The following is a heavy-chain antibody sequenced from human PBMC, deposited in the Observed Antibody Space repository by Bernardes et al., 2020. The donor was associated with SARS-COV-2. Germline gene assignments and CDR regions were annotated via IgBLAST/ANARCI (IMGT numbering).Heavy chain of an antibody. Sequence: SLRLPRVASVCTFSAYGMAWVRQAPGQGREWVSTISNTGHNTHYADSVQGRFTISRDNSRKMLFLQMSTLRAEDTAVYYCANDAGVDVFFDYWGQGTLVTVSS. D-gene: IGHD3-16*01. V-gene: IGHV3-23*01. CDR3: ANDAGVDVFFDY. J-gene: IGHJ4*02. CDR1: VCTFSAYG. CDR2: ISNTGHNT.